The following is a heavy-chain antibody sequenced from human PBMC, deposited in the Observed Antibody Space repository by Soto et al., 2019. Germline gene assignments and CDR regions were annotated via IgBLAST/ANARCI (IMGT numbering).Heavy chain of an antibody. D-gene: IGHD3-10*01. Sequence: GASVKVSCKASGYTFTSYGITWVRQAPGQGLEWMGWISAHNGDTTYAQKFQGRVTMTTDTSTRTAYMELRSLRSDDTAVYFCARVRLSLFDYCGQGTMVTVSS. CDR2: ISAHNGDT. V-gene: IGHV1-18*04. CDR1: GYTFTSYG. CDR3: ARVRLSLFDY. J-gene: IGHJ4*02.